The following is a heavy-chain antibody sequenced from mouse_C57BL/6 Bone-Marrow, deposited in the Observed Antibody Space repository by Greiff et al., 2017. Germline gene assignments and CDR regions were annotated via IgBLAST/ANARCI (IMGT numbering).Heavy chain of an antibody. Sequence: VQLQQSGAELVKPGASVKMSCKASGYTFTSYWITWVKQRPGPGLEWIGDIYPGSGSTNYNEKFKSKATLTVDTSSSTAYMQLSSLTSEDSAVYYCVGVSPYYGSTYWYFDVWGTGTTVTVSS. V-gene: IGHV1-55*01. CDR1: GYTFTSYW. D-gene: IGHD1-1*01. J-gene: IGHJ1*03. CDR3: VGVSPYYGSTYWYFDV. CDR2: IYPGSGST.